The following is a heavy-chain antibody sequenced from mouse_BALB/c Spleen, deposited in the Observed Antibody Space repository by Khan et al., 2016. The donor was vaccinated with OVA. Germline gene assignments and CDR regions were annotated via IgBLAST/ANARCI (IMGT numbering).Heavy chain of an antibody. Sequence: QVQLQQSGAELAKPGASVKMSCKASGYTFSTYWIHWVKQRPGQGLEWIGYINPSSGYTNYNQRLNVKATLTADNSSSTAYMQLSSLTSEDSAVYYCARDRIDYWGQGTTLTVSS. CDR1: GYTFSTYW. CDR3: ARDRIDY. J-gene: IGHJ2*01. V-gene: IGHV1-7*01. CDR2: INPSSGYT.